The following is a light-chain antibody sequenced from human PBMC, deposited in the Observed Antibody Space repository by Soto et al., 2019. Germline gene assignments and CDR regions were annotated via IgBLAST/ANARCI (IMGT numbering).Light chain of an antibody. CDR3: QQSYKILT. J-gene: IGKJ4*01. CDR2: AAS. CDR1: DNIGSN. Sequence: DIQLTQSPASLSASVGYSVTITCRASDNIGSNLNWYQHQTGTAPKLLIYAASSLQGGVPSRFSGSGYGTQFTLTISGLQTEDFATYYCQQSYKILTFGGGTKVDIK. V-gene: IGKV1-39*01.